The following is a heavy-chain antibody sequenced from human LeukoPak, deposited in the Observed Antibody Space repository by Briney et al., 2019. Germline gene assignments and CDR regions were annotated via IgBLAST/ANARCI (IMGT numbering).Heavy chain of an antibody. J-gene: IGHJ4*02. V-gene: IGHV4-39*01. CDR1: GGSISSSSYY. Sequence: PSETLSLTCTVSGGSISSSSYYWGWIRQPPGKGLEWIGSIYYSGSTYYNPSLKSRVTISVDTSKNQFSPKLSSVTAADTAVYYCARHDSAPQGTVTTFLFDYWGQGTLVTVPS. CDR2: IYYSGST. CDR3: ARHDSAPQGTVTTFLFDY. D-gene: IGHD4-17*01.